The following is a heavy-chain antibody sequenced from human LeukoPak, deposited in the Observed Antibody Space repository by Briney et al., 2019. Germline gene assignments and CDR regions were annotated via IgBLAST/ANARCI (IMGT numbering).Heavy chain of an antibody. CDR2: INPNSGGT. D-gene: IGHD6-19*01. V-gene: IGHV1-2*02. CDR3: ARCPYSSGWYPGSGWFDP. Sequence: ASVKVSCKASGYTFTGYYMHWVRQAPGQGLEWMGWINPNSGGTNYAQKFQGRVTMTRDTSISTAYMELSRLRSDDTAVYYCARCPYSSGWYPGSGWFDPWGQGTLVTVSS. J-gene: IGHJ5*02. CDR1: GYTFTGYY.